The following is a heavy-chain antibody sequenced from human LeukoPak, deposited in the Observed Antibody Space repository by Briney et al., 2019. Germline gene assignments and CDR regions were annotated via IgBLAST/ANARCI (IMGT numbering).Heavy chain of an antibody. J-gene: IGHJ4*02. CDR2: MNPNSGNT. CDR1: GYTFTSYD. V-gene: IGHV1-8*03. Sequence: ASVKVSCKASGYTFTSYDINWVRQATGQGLEWMGWMNPNSGNTGYAQKFQGRVTITRNTSISTAYMELSSLRSEDTAVYYCARPGYYDFWSGYYSLFDYWGQGTLVTVSS. D-gene: IGHD3-3*01. CDR3: ARPGYYDFWSGYYSLFDY.